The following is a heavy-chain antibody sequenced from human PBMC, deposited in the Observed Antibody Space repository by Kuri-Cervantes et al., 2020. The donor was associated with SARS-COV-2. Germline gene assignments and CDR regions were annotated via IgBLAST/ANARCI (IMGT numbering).Heavy chain of an antibody. CDR2: MYYSGST. CDR1: GDSISSSRYY. J-gene: IGHJ6*03. CDR3: ARGYYYDSSGYYYVGDYYYMDV. Sequence: SETLSLTCTVSGDSISSSRYYWGWIRQPPGKGLEWIGSMYYSGSTNYNPSLKSRVTISVDTSKNQFSLKLSSVTAADTAVYYCARGYYYDSSGYYYVGDYYYMDVWGKGTTVTVSS. V-gene: IGHV4-39*07. D-gene: IGHD3-22*01.